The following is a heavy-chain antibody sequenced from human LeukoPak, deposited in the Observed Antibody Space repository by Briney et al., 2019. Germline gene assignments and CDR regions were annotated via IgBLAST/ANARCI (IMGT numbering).Heavy chain of an antibody. V-gene: IGHV3-48*01. J-gene: IGHJ4*02. Sequence: GGSLRLSCAASGFTFSSYSMNWVRQAPGKGLEWVSYISSSSSTIYYADSVKGRFTISRDNAKNSLYLQMNSLRAEDTAVYYCATYSEYYDILTGYLNLFDYWGQGTLVTVSS. CDR3: ATYSEYYDILTGYLNLFDY. CDR1: GFTFSSYS. D-gene: IGHD3-9*01. CDR2: ISSSSSTI.